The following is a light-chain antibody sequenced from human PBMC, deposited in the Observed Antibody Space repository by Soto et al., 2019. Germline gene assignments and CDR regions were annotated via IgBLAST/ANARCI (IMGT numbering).Light chain of an antibody. CDR2: GAS. CDR1: QSVTSSF. Sequence: IVLTQSPGTLSLSPGERATLSCRASQSVTSSFLAWYQQKPGQAPRLLIYGASSRATDIPDRFSGSGSGTDFTLTISRLEPKDFAVYSCQQYGYTPPGYTFGQGTNLEIK. V-gene: IGKV3-20*01. J-gene: IGKJ2*01. CDR3: QQYGYTPPGYT.